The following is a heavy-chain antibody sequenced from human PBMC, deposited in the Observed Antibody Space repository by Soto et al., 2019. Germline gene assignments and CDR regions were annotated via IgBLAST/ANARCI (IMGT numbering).Heavy chain of an antibody. J-gene: IGHJ4*02. CDR3: AGGNPVAAAGTFDY. CDR2: IYYSGST. V-gene: IGHV4-59*01. Sequence: QVQLQESGPGLVKPSETLSLTCTVSGGSISSYYWSWIRQPPGKGLEWIGYIYYSGSTNYNPSLKSRVTISVDTSKNQFSLKLSSVTAADTAVYYCAGGNPVAAAGTFDYWGQGTLVTVSS. D-gene: IGHD6-13*01. CDR1: GGSISSYY.